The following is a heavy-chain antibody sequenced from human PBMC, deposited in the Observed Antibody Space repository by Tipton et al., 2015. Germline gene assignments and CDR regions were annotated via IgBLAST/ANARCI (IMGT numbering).Heavy chain of an antibody. J-gene: IGHJ6*02. CDR3: AAAHPGGDYVPYSYYGMDV. CDR1: GFTFSSYS. V-gene: IGHV3-21*01. CDR2: ISSSSSYI. Sequence: SLRLSCAASGFTFSSYSMNWVRQAPGKGLEWVSSISSSSSYIYYADSVKGRFTISRDNAKNSLYLQMNSLRAEDTAVYYCAAAHPGGDYVPYSYYGMDVWGQGTTVTVSS. D-gene: IGHD4-17*01.